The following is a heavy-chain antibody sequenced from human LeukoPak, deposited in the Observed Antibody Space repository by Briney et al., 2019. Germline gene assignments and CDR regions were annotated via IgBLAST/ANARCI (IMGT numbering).Heavy chain of an antibody. D-gene: IGHD6-19*01. CDR1: GYTFTSFG. CDR3: ARNYTSGGIDY. CDR2: ISTHNGYT. V-gene: IGHV1-18*01. J-gene: IGHJ4*02. Sequence: GASVKVSCKTSGYTFTSFGLSWVRQAPGQGLEWMGWISTHNGYTIYAQKLLGRVTMTTDTSTSTAYMELRSLRSDDTAVYYCARNYTSGGIDYWGQGTLVIVSS.